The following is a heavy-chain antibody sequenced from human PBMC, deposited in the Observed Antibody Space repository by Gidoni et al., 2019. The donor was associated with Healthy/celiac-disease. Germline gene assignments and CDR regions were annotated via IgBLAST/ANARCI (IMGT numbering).Heavy chain of an antibody. CDR3: ARVGTNNDY. J-gene: IGHJ4*02. V-gene: IGHV3-48*03. D-gene: IGHD7-27*01. CDR2: ISSSGNII. Sequence: EVQLVESGGGLVQPGGSLRRSCLASGFTFSSYEMNWVRQAPGKGLECVSYISSSGNIIYYADSVKGRFTISRDNAKNSLYLQMNSLRAEDTAVYYCARVGTNNDYWGQGTLVTVSS. CDR1: GFTFSSYE.